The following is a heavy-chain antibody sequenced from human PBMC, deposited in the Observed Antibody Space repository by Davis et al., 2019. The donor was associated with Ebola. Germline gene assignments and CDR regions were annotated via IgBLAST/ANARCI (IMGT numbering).Heavy chain of an antibody. CDR2: IYYSGTT. CDR1: GGSVNLYY. V-gene: IGHV4-59*02. Sequence: SETLSLTCAVSGGSVNLYYWSWIRQPPGKGLEWIGYIYYSGTTKYNPALKSRVTISVDTSKNQFSLRLSSVTAADTAVYYCAREGMDVWGQGTTVTVSS. CDR3: AREGMDV. J-gene: IGHJ6*02.